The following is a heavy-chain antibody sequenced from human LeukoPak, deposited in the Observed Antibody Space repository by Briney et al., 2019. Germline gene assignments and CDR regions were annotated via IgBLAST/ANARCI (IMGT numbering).Heavy chain of an antibody. J-gene: IGHJ4*02. V-gene: IGHV3-30*18. D-gene: IGHD5-24*01. CDR3: ANLRRDGYNFLDY. CDR1: GFTFSSYG. CDR2: TSYDGSNK. Sequence: GSLRLSCAASGFTFSSYGMHWVRQAPGKGLEWVAVTSYDGSNKYYADSVKGRFTISRDNSKNTLYLQMNSLRAEDTAVYYCANLRRDGYNFLDYWGQGTLVTVSS.